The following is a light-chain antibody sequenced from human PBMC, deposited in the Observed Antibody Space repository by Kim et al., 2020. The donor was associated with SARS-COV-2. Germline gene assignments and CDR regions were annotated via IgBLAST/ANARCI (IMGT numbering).Light chain of an antibody. Sequence: APGKTASITGGGNNMGSKSVHWYQRKPGQAPVLVIYYDSDRPSGIPERFSGSNSGNTATLTLSRVEAGDEADYYCQVWDSSSDRRVFGGGTQLTVL. CDR2: YDS. CDR1: NMGSKS. V-gene: IGLV3-21*04. CDR3: QVWDSSSDRRV. J-gene: IGLJ3*02.